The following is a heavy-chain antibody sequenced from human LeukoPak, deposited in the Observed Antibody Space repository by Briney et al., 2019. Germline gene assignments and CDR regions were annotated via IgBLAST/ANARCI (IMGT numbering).Heavy chain of an antibody. CDR1: GGSISSYY. J-gene: IGHJ4*02. V-gene: IGHV4-59*08. CDR3: ARHGIDCSSTSCYTVMDY. CDR2: IYYSGST. D-gene: IGHD2-2*02. Sequence: SETLSLTCTVSGGSISSYYWSWIRQPPGKGPEWIGYIYYSGSTNYNPSLKSRVTISVDTSKNQFSLKLSSVTAADTPVYYCARHGIDCSSTSCYTVMDYWGQGTLVTVSS.